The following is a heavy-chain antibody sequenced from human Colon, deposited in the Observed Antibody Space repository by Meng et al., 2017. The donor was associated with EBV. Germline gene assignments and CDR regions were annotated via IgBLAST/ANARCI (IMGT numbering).Heavy chain of an antibody. CDR1: GTSISTSNW. CDR3: ARDGGVTHIP. Sequence: QVLRHESGVGLVNPSGTLSFTGAVSGTSISTSNWWSWLRQSPGEGLEWIGAIYHNGQTNYNPSLKSRVSMSVDESKNEFSLNLKSVTAADTAVYYCARDGGVTHIPWGQGVLVTVSS. J-gene: IGHJ5*02. V-gene: IGHV4-4*02. CDR2: IYHNGQT. D-gene: IGHD2-8*02.